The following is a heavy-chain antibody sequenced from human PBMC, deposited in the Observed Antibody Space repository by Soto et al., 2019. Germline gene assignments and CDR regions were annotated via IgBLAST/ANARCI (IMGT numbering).Heavy chain of an antibody. CDR3: AKESRGIAPTVTGY. V-gene: IGHV3-30-3*01. D-gene: IGHD6-13*01. J-gene: IGHJ4*02. CDR1: GFTFSSYA. Sequence: SLRLSCAASGFTFSSYAMHWVRQAPGKGLEWVAVISYDGSNKYYADSVKGRFTISRDNSKNTLYLQMNSLRAEDTAVYFCAKESRGIAPTVTGYWGQGTLVTFS. CDR2: ISYDGSNK.